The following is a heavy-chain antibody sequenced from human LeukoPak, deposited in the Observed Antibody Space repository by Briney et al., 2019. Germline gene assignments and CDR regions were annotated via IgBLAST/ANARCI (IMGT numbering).Heavy chain of an antibody. CDR1: GGSISSSRHY. Sequence: PSETLSLTCTVSGGSISSSRHYWGWSRQPPGKGLEWIGNILYSGSTNYNPSLKSRVTISVDTSKNQFSLKLSSVTAADTADYYCVRRVAGSGYRDSWGQGTLVTVSS. V-gene: IGHV4-39*01. CDR2: ILYSGST. CDR3: VRRVAGSGYRDS. D-gene: IGHD3-22*01. J-gene: IGHJ4*02.